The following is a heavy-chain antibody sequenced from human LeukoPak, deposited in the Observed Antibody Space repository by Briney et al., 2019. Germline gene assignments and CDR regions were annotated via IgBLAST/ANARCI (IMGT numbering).Heavy chain of an antibody. J-gene: IGHJ4*02. D-gene: IGHD3-16*01. CDR1: GFTFADYA. CDR3: AKDNGRGGNFDY. V-gene: IGHV3-9*01. CDR2: ISWNSGSI. Sequence: GGSLRLSCAASGFTFADYAMNWVRQAPGKGLEWVSGISWNSGSIGYADSVKGRFTISRDNAKNSLYLQMNSLRAEDTALYYCAKDNGRGGNFDYWGQGTLVTVSS.